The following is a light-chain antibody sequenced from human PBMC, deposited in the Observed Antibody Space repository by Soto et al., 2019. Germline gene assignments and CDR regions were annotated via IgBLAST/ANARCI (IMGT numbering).Light chain of an antibody. CDR3: QVWDTISDHYV. CDR1: NIESKS. Sequence: SYELTHPPSVSVAPGQTAMITCGGNNIESKSVHWYQQRPGQAPVLVIYVDSDRPSGIPDRFSASTSGNTAALTISRVEAGDEADYYCQVWDTISDHYVFGSGTTVTVL. CDR2: VDS. J-gene: IGLJ1*01. V-gene: IGLV3-21*02.